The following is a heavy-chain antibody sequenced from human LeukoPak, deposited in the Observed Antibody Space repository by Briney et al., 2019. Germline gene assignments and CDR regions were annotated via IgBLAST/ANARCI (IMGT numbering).Heavy chain of an antibody. CDR3: ARLHWGSGVSGSFDY. J-gene: IGHJ4*02. CDR2: IFYIVNT. Sequence: SETLSLTCRVPRGSISGSSSYWGWIRQPPGKGLGWIVIIFYIVNTSYHPSLKTRLTISVNTSKNHFSLKLSSVTPSAPPVFYCARLHWGSGVSGSFDYWGQGTLVTVSS. D-gene: IGHD7-27*01. V-gene: IGHV4-39*02. CDR1: RGSISGSSSY.